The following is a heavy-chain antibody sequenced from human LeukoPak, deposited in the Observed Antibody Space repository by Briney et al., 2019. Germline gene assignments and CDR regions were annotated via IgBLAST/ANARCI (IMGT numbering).Heavy chain of an antibody. CDR3: ARDADYYDSSGVNWFDP. CDR2: IYTSGST. Sequence: SETLSLTCTVSGGSISSGSYYWSWIRQPAGKGLEWIGRIYTSGSTNYNPSLKSRVTISVDTSKNQFSLKLSSVTAADTAVYYCARDADYYDSSGVNWFDPWGQGTLVTVSS. D-gene: IGHD3-22*01. J-gene: IGHJ5*02. CDR1: GGSISSGSYY. V-gene: IGHV4-61*02.